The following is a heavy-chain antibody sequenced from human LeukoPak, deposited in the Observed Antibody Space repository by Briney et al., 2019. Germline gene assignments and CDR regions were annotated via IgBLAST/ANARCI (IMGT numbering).Heavy chain of an antibody. CDR1: GGTFSSYA. V-gene: IGHV1-69*13. D-gene: IGHD2-2*01. CDR2: IIPIFGTA. J-gene: IGHJ5*02. CDR3: ARENVVVPAAKRLGWFDP. Sequence: GASVKVSSKASGGTFSSYAISWVRQAPGQGLEWMGGIIPIFGTANYAQKFQGRVTTTAEDSTSTAYMELSSLRSEDTAVYYCARENVVVPAAKRLGWFDPWGQGTLVTVSS.